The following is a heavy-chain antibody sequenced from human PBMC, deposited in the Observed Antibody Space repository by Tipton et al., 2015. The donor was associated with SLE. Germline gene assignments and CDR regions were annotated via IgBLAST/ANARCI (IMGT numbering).Heavy chain of an antibody. CDR2: IKSKTDGGTI. CDR1: GFSFKNAW. J-gene: IGHJ4*02. Sequence: SLRLSCAASGFSFKNAWMTWVRQAPGKGLACVGRIKSKTDGGTIAYAAPVEGRFIISRDDSKNTLYLQMNSLRAEDTALYYCAKGQYSSSARGYFDHWGQGTLVTVSS. CDR3: AKGQYSSSARGYFDH. D-gene: IGHD6-13*01. V-gene: IGHV3-15*05.